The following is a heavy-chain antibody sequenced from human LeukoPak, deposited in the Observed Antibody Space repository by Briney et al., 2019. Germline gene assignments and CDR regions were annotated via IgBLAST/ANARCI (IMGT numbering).Heavy chain of an antibody. CDR3: AKALRGSGSSDFDY. V-gene: IGHV3-23*01. CDR1: GFTFSSYA. CDR2: FSGSGGST. J-gene: IGHJ4*02. D-gene: IGHD3-10*01. Sequence: GGSLRLSCAASGFTFSSYAMSWVRQAPGKGLEWGSAFSGSGGSTYYADSVKGRFTISRDNSKNTLYLQMNSLRAEDTAVYYCAKALRGSGSSDFDYWGQGTLVTVSS.